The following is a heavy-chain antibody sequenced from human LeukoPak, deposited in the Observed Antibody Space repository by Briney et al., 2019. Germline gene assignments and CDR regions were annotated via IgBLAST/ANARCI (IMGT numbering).Heavy chain of an antibody. CDR1: GGSISSSSYY. CDR3: ARVPRVRIVVVPAAMSYFDY. D-gene: IGHD2-2*01. CDR2: IYYSGST. J-gene: IGHJ4*02. Sequence: SESLSLTCTVSGGSISSSSYYWGWIRQPPGKGLGWIGSIYYSGSTYYNPSLKSRVTISVDTSKNQFSLKLSSVTAADTAVYYCARVPRVRIVVVPAAMSYFDYWGQGTLVTVSS. V-gene: IGHV4-39*01.